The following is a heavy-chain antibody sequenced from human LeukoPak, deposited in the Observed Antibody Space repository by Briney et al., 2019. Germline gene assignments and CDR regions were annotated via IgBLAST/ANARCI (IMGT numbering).Heavy chain of an antibody. V-gene: IGHV3-7*01. CDR2: IKQDGSEK. CDR3: GRERDFVVTKGLRYSSLDV. Sequence: GGSLRLSCAASGFTFSSYWMNWVRQAPGKGLEWVANIKQDGSEKYYVDSVKGRFTISRDNAKNSLYLQMNSLRAEDTAVYSCGRERDFVVTKGLRYSSLDVLGQGPTVTVSS. D-gene: IGHD2-2*01. J-gene: IGHJ6*02. CDR1: GFTFSSYW.